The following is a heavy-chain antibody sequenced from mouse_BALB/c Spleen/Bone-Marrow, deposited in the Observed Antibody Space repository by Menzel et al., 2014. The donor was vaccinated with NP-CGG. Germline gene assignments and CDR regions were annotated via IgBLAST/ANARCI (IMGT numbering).Heavy chain of an antibody. CDR3: ARYLGAYFDY. CDR1: GISITTGNYR. Sequence: EVQLQQSGPDLVKPSQTVSLTCTVTGISITTGNYRWSWIRQFPGNKLEWIGYIYYSGTITYNPSLTSRTTITRDTSKNQFFLEMNSLTAEDTATYYCARYLGAYFDYWGQGTTLTVSS. V-gene: IGHV3-5*02. CDR2: IYYSGTI. J-gene: IGHJ2*01. D-gene: IGHD1-1*01.